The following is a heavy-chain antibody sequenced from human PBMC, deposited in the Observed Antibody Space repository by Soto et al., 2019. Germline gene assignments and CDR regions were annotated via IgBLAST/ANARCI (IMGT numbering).Heavy chain of an antibody. CDR2: ISYDGSNK. CDR3: ANADYYDSSGTSGY. D-gene: IGHD3-22*01. Sequence: GSLRLSCAASGFTFSSYGMHWVRQAPGKGLEWVAVISYDGSNKYYADSVKGRFTISRDNSKNTLYLQMNSLRAEDTAVYYCANADYYDSSGTSGYWGQGTLVTVSS. V-gene: IGHV3-30*18. CDR1: GFTFSSYG. J-gene: IGHJ4*02.